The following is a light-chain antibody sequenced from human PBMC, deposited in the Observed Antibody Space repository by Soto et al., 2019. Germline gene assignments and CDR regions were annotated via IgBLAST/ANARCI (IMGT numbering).Light chain of an antibody. CDR3: QQYENSPWT. V-gene: IGKV3-20*01. CDR2: GAS. Sequence: VLTPAPGTLSLSPGERATLSCRASQSVSSTFLAWYQQKPGQAPTLLVYGASSRATGLPDRFSGSGSGTDFTLTISRLEPEDFAVYYCQQYENSPWTFGQGTKVEI. J-gene: IGKJ1*01. CDR1: QSVSSTF.